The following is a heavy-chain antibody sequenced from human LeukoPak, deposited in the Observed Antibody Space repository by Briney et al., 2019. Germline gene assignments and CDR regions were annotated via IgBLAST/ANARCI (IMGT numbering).Heavy chain of an antibody. V-gene: IGHV4-38-2*02. Sequence: SETLSLTCTVSGYSISSDYYWGWIRPPPGKGLEWIGSILHSGRTYYNPSLKSRVTISVDTSKNQFSLKLSSVTAADTAVYYCARGYSSSWYGIAFADYYYYYMDVWGKGTTVTVSS. J-gene: IGHJ6*03. D-gene: IGHD6-13*01. CDR3: ARGYSSSWYGIAFADYYYYYMDV. CDR1: GYSISSDYY. CDR2: ILHSGRT.